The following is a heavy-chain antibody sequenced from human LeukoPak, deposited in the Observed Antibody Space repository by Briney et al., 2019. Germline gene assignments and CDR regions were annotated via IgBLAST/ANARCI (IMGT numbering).Heavy chain of an antibody. V-gene: IGHV1-46*01. CDR2: INPSGGST. J-gene: IGHJ4*02. Sequence: ASVKVSCKASGYTFTSYYMHWVRRAPGQGLEWMGIINPSGGSTSYAQKLQGRVTMTRDTSTSTVYMELSSLRSEDTAVYYCARDLGSSGVDYWGQGTLVTVSS. CDR3: ARDLGSSGVDY. D-gene: IGHD6-19*01. CDR1: GYTFTSYY.